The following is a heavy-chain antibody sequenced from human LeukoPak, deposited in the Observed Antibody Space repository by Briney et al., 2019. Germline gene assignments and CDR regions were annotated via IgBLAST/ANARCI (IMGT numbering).Heavy chain of an antibody. Sequence: GGSLRLSCAASGFTFSSYGMNWVRQAPGKGLEWVSSITSSSSYIYYADSVKGRFTISRDNAKNSLYLQMNSLRAEDTAVYYCARDLKYYDSSGFDYWGQGTLVTVSS. CDR1: GFTFSSYG. CDR3: ARDLKYYDSSGFDY. J-gene: IGHJ4*02. V-gene: IGHV3-21*01. D-gene: IGHD3-22*01. CDR2: ITSSSSYI.